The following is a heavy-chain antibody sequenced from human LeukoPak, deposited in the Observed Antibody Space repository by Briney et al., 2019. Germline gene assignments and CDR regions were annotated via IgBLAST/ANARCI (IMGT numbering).Heavy chain of an antibody. CDR2: IIPIFGTA. D-gene: IGHD3-22*01. J-gene: IGHJ6*03. CDR1: GGTFSSYA. CDR3: ARVEGVSGYYPHDYYYYYMDV. V-gene: IGHV1-69*13. Sequence: SVKVSCKASGGTFSSYAISWVRQAPGQGLEWMGGIIPIFGTANYAQKFQGRVTITADESTSTAYMELSSLRSEDTAVYYCARVEGVSGYYPHDYYYYYMDVWGKGTTVTVSS.